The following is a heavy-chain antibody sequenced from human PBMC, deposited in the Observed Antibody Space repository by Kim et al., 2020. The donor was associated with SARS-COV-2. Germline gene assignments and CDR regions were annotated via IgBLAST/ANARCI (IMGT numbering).Heavy chain of an antibody. V-gene: IGHV4-59*08. J-gene: IGHJ5*02. CDR3: ARHNYDSSGWVFDP. Sequence: SPPRKSRVPISVDTSKNQFSLKLRSVTAADTAVYYCARHNYDSSGWVFDPWGQGTLVTVSS. D-gene: IGHD3-22*01.